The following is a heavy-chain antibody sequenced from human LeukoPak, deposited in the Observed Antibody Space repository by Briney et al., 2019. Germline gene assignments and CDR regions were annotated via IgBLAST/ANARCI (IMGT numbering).Heavy chain of an antibody. D-gene: IGHD2-15*01. V-gene: IGHV1-2*02. CDR2: INPNSGGT. CDR3: VRGSRVRGCPNEAYVY. J-gene: IGHJ4*02. CDR1: GYAFTGYY. Sequence: GSVKVSCKASGYAFTGYYLHWVRQGPGQGLEWMGWINPNSGGTNYAQKFQGGVTMTRDTAISTVYMELSRLRSDDTAVDYCVRGSRVRGCPNEAYVYWGQGTLVTVSS.